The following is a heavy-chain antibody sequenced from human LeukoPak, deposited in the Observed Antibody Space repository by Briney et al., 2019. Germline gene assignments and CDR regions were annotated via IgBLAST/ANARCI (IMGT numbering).Heavy chain of an antibody. J-gene: IGHJ5*02. CDR2: IYTSGST. CDR3: ARSACSSTSCVVDWFDP. CDR1: SGSISSYY. Sequence: SETLSLTCTVSSGSISSYYWSWIRQPAGKGLEWIGRIYTSGSTNYNPSLKSRVTMSVDTSKNQFSLKLSSVTAADTAVYYCARSACSSTSCVVDWFDPWGQGTLVTVSS. D-gene: IGHD2-2*01. V-gene: IGHV4-4*07.